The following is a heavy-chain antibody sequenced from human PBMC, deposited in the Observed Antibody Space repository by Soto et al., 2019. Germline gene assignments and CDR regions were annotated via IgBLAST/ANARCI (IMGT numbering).Heavy chain of an antibody. V-gene: IGHV3-23*01. Sequence: EVQLLESGGGLVQPGGSLRLSCAASGFTFSDQPMSWLRQAPGKGLEWVSSIRESGASSYYADSVKGRFTTSRDNSRNTLYLQMNSLRAEDTAVYYCARGKRPYYNGIKYYWTDDYWGQGPLVTVSS. CDR3: ARGKRPYYNGIKYYWTDDY. CDR1: GFTFSDQP. CDR2: IRESGASS. D-gene: IGHD3-10*01. J-gene: IGHJ4*02.